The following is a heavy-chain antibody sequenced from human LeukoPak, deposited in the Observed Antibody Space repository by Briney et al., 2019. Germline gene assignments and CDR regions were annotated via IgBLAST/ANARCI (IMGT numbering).Heavy chain of an antibody. V-gene: IGHV3-48*04. Sequence: GGSLRLSCEASGLAFSSHAMTWVRQAPGKGLEWVSYITNSGSTIYYADSVKDRFTVSRDNGKNSLYLQMNSLRAEDTAVYYCARATNFWTYYFDYWGQGTLVTVSS. CDR2: ITNSGSTI. CDR1: GLAFSSHA. D-gene: IGHD3/OR15-3a*01. CDR3: ARATNFWTYYFDY. J-gene: IGHJ4*02.